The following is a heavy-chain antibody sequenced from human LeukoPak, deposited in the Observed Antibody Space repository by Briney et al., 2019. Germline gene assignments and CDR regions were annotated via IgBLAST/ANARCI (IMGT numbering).Heavy chain of an antibody. D-gene: IGHD4-23*01. J-gene: IGHJ4*02. Sequence: GGSLRLSCASPGSNLSDYYVNWIRQAPGKGLEWVSQISNTGYSKYYADSVKGRFTISRDNVKDSVSLQMNSLRVADSGMYHCAREEYGGNNFDYWGQGILVTVSS. CDR3: AREEYGGNNFDY. CDR2: ISNTGYSK. CDR1: GSNLSDYY. V-gene: IGHV3-11*01.